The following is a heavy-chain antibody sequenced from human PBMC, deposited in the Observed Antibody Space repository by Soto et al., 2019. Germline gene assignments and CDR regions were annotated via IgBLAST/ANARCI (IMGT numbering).Heavy chain of an antibody. CDR2: ISSSGSTI. V-gene: IGHV3-11*01. J-gene: IGHJ6*03. Sequence: GGSLRLSCAASGFTFSDYYMSWIRQAPGKGLKWVSYISSSGSTIYYADSVKGRFTISRDNAKNSLYLQMNSLRAEDTAVYYCHSSSDDVYYYYYYMDVWGKGTTVTVSS. D-gene: IGHD6-6*01. CDR1: GFTFSDYY. CDR3: HSSSDDVYYYYYYMDV.